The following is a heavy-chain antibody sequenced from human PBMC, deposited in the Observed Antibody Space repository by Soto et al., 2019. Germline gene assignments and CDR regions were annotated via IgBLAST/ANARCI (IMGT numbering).Heavy chain of an antibody. J-gene: IGHJ4*02. CDR3: VRHSSGWEFDF. CDR1: GDSMGSSSYY. Sequence: PSETLSLTCSVSGDSMGSSSYYWGWIRQHPGKGLEWVGSIYYSGNTYYNPSLKTRVTMSLDTSKNQFSLKLSSVTAADTAVYYCVRHSSGWEFDFWGQGTLVTVSS. V-gene: IGHV4-39*01. CDR2: IYYSGNT. D-gene: IGHD6-19*01.